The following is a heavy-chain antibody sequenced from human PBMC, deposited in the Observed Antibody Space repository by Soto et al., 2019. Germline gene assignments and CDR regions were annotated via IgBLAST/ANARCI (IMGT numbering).Heavy chain of an antibody. J-gene: IGHJ6*02. Sequence: EVQLVESGGGLVQPGGSLRLSCAASGFTFSTYWMSWVRQGPGKGLEWVANIKQDGSEKYYVDSVRGRFTISRDNAKNSLYLQMNSLRAEDTAVYYCARVYSSSSGRAMDVWGQGTTVTVSS. CDR3: ARVYSSSSGRAMDV. CDR1: GFTFSTYW. D-gene: IGHD6-6*01. V-gene: IGHV3-7*04. CDR2: IKQDGSEK.